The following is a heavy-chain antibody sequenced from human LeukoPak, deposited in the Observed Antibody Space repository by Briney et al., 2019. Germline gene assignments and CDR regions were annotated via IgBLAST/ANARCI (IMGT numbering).Heavy chain of an antibody. CDR2: INSDGSST. D-gene: IGHD5-18*01. V-gene: IGHV3-74*01. CDR3: ARGYSYAYVDY. CDR1: GFTLSSYW. J-gene: IGHJ4*02. Sequence: PGGSLRLSCVASGFTLSSYWMHWVRQAPGKGLVWVSRINSDGSSTDYADSVKGRFTISRDNAKNTLYLQMNSLRAEDTAVYYCARGYSYAYVDYWGQGTLVTVSS.